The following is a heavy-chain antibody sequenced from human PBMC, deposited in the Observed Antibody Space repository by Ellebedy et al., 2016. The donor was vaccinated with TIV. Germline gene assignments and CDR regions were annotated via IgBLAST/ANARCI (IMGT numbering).Heavy chain of an antibody. J-gene: IGHJ6*02. V-gene: IGHV3-48*04. CDR3: ARGGTKIFEVAPS. D-gene: IGHD3-3*01. CDR1: GLTFSSHS. Sequence: GESLKISCAASGLTFSSHSMSWVRQAPGKGLEWVSYISGSGGMMDHADSVKGRFTISRDNAKNSLYLQMNSLRAEDTAVYYCARGGTKIFEVAPSWGQGTTVTVSS. CDR2: ISGSGGMM.